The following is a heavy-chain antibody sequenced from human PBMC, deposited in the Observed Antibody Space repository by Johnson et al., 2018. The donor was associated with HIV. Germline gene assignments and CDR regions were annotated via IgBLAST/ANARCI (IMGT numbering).Heavy chain of an antibody. D-gene: IGHD1-26*01. Sequence: VQLVESGGGLVQPGGSLRLSCAASGLTVRSNYMSWVRQAPGQGLAWVSLIYSGGSTYYADSVKGRFTISRDNSKNTLYLQMNSLRGEDTAVYYCARDNVFIGAPNERAFDSWGQGTMVTVSS. CDR1: GLTVRSNY. V-gene: IGHV3-66*02. J-gene: IGHJ3*02. CDR3: ARDNVFIGAPNERAFDS. CDR2: IYSGGST.